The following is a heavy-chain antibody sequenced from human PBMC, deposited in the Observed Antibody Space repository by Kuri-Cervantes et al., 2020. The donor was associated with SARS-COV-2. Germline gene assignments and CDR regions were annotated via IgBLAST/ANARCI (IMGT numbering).Heavy chain of an antibody. CDR2: ISWDGGTR. D-gene: IGHD3-3*01. J-gene: IGHJ4*02. Sequence: GGSLRLSCAASRFTFYDRFTFDDYTMHWVRQAPGKGLEWVSLISWDGGTRYYADSVKGRFTISRDNAKNSLYLQMNSLRAEDTAVYYCARADFWSGYYIDYWGQGTLVTVSS. CDR3: ARADFWSGYYIDY. CDR1: RFTFYDRFTFDDYT. V-gene: IGHV3-43*01.